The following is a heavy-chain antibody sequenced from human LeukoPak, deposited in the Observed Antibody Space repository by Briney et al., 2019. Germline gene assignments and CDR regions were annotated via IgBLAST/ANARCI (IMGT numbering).Heavy chain of an antibody. CDR1: GFTVSSNY. V-gene: IGHV3-66*02. Sequence: GGSLRLSCAASGFTVSSNYMSWVRQAPGKGLEWVSVIYSGGSTYYADSVKGRFTISRDNSKNTLYLQMNSLRAEDTAVYYCAESEYYYYMDVWGKGTTVTVSS. CDR2: IYSGGST. J-gene: IGHJ6*03. CDR3: AESEYYYYMDV.